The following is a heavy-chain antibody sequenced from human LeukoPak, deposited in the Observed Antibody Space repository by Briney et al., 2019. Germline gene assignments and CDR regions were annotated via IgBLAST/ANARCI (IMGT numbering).Heavy chain of an antibody. J-gene: IGHJ3*02. D-gene: IGHD3-3*01. CDR3: ARVNDFWSGNDAFDI. Sequence: GASVKVSCKAPGYTFTSYGISWVRQAPGQGGEGRGWISAYNGITNYAQKLQGRVTMTTDTSTSTAYMELRSLRSDDTAVYYCARVNDFWSGNDAFDIWGQGTMVTVSS. V-gene: IGHV1-18*01. CDR1: GYTFTSYG. CDR2: ISAYNGIT.